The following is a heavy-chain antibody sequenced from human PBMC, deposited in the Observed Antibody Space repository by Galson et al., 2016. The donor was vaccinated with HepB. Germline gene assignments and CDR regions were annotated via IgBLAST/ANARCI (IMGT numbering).Heavy chain of an antibody. V-gene: IGHV4-39*02. CDR3: ATVPGWESGIYDH. J-gene: IGHJ4*02. CDR2: IYYVGRA. Sequence: SDTLSLTCRVSGDSMGSSSYHWAWIRQPPGKGLEWIGSIYYVGRAYYRSSPKSRLALSLDPAKNHISLNLPSVTAADTAVYYCATVPGWESGIYDHWGQGTLVSVSS. CDR1: GDSMGSSSYH. D-gene: IGHD1-26*01.